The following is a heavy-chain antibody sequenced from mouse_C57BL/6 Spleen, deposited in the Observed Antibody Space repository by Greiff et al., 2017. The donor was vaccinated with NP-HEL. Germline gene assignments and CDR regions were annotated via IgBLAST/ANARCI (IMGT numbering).Heavy chain of an antibody. CDR2: IDPSDSYT. V-gene: IGHV1-69*01. CDR3: ARGTVVAHWYFDV. D-gene: IGHD1-1*01. Sequence: QVQLQQPGAELVMPGASVKLSCKASGYTFTSYWMHWVKQRPGQGLEWIGEIDPSDSYTNYNQKFKGKSTLTVDKSSSTAYMQLSSLTSEDSAVYYGARGTVVAHWYFDVWGTGTTVTVSS. J-gene: IGHJ1*03. CDR1: GYTFTSYW.